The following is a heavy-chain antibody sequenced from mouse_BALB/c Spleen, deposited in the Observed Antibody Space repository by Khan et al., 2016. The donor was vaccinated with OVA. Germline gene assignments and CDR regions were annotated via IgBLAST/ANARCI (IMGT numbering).Heavy chain of an antibody. CDR2: IAPGSGGS. J-gene: IGHJ4*01. D-gene: IGHD1-1*01. Sequence: DLVKPGASVKLSCKASGYTFTSYWINWIKQRPGQGLEWIGRIAPGSGGSSYNEMFKGKATLTLDTSSSTAYIQLRSLSSEDSAVYLCAKKNYYGRTGYTIKYWGQGTLVTVSA. V-gene: IGHV1S41*01. CDR1: GYTFTSYW. CDR3: AKKNYYGRTGYTIKY.